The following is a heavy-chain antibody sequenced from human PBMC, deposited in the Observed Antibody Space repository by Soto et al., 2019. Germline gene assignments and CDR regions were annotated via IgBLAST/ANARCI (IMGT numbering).Heavy chain of an antibody. CDR1: GYTFINYH. J-gene: IGHJ4*02. V-gene: IGHV1-18*01. CDR2: INTYSGMT. CDR3: AKSPRGEMVAD. Sequence: QVQLVQSGGEVKKPGASVTVSCKASGYTFINYHITWVRQAPGQGLEWMAWINTYSGMTDYAQKFQGRVTMTSDTTTSTAYMELRILGSDDTAVYFCAKSPRGEMVADWGQGTLVTVSS. D-gene: IGHD3-10*01.